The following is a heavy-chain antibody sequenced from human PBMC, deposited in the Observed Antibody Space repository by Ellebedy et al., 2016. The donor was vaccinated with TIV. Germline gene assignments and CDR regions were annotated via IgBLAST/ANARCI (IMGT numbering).Heavy chain of an antibody. CDR3: ARGGMVRGVVDY. Sequence: ASVKVSXXASGYTFFSYDINWVRQATGQGLEWMGWMNPNSGNTGYAQKFQGRVTMIRNTSISTAYMELSSLRSEDTAVYYCARGGMVRGVVDYWGQGTLVTVSS. CDR2: MNPNSGNT. V-gene: IGHV1-8*01. CDR1: GYTFFSYD. D-gene: IGHD3-10*01. J-gene: IGHJ4*02.